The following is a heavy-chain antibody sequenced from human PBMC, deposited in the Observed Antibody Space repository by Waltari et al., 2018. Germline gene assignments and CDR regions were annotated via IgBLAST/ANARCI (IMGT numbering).Heavy chain of an antibody. CDR2: ISYDGANK. CDR1: GFTFSSYA. V-gene: IGHV3-30-3*01. D-gene: IGHD2-15*01. CDR3: ARDSHCSGGSCPIDY. Sequence: QVQLVESGGGVVQPGRSLRLSCAASGFTFSSYAMQWVRQAPGKGLECVAVISYDGANKYYAHSVKGRFSISIDNSKNTLDLQMSSLRAEDTAVYYCARDSHCSGGSCPIDYWGQGTLVTVSS. J-gene: IGHJ4*02.